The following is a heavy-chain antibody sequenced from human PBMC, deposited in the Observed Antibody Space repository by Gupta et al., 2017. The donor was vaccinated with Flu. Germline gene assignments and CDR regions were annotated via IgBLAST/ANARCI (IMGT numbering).Heavy chain of an antibody. CDR3: ARDLWRDGYNPIDY. CDR2: TYYRSKWYS. V-gene: IGHV6-1*01. J-gene: IGHJ4*02. Sequence: QSPSRGLEWLGRTYYRSKWYSDYAVSVKSRITIKPDTSKNQFSLQLKSVTPEDTAVYYCARDLWRDGYNPIDYWGQGTLVTVSS. D-gene: IGHD5-12*01.